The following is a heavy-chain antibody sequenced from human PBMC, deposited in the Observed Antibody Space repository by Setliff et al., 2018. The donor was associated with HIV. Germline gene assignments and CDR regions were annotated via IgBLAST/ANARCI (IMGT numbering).Heavy chain of an antibody. Sequence: SVKVSCKASGGTFSNYAFSWVRQAPGQGLEWMGGLIPIVDITKSTQKFRGRVLMTRDTSITTAFLHVAKLTSDDTAIYYCATGIPSDLDYWGQGTLVTVSS. CDR1: GGTFSNYA. D-gene: IGHD2-21*01. J-gene: IGHJ4*01. V-gene: IGHV1-69*10. CDR2: LIPIVDIT. CDR3: ATGIPSDLDY.